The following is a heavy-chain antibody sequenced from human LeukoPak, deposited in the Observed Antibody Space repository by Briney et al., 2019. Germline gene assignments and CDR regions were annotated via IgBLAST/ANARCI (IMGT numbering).Heavy chain of an antibody. D-gene: IGHD3-10*01. J-gene: IGHJ4*02. V-gene: IGHV4-4*02. Sequence: PSETLSLTCAVSGGSISSSNWWTRVRQPPGKGLEWIGEIYHTGIINYNPSLKSRVTISVDKSMNQFSLRLTSVTAADTAVYFCARGGGSHYEIDYWGQGTLVTVSS. CDR2: IYHTGII. CDR3: ARGGGSHYEIDY. CDR1: GGSISSSNW.